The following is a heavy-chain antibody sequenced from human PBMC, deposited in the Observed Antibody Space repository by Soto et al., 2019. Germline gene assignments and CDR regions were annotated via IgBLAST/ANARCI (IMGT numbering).Heavy chain of an antibody. J-gene: IGHJ5*02. CDR2: INPNSGGT. Sequence: ASVKVSCKASGYTFTGYYMHWVRQAPGQGLEWMGWINPNSGGTNYAQKFQGRVTMTRDTSISTAYMELSRLRSDDTAVYYCARVRFLEWLSEVNAFDPRGQGTQVTVS. V-gene: IGHV1-2*02. D-gene: IGHD3-3*01. CDR3: ARVRFLEWLSEVNAFDP. CDR1: GYTFTGYY.